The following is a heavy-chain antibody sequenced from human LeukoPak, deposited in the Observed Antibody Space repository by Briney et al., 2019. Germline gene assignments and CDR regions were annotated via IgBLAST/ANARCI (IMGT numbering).Heavy chain of an antibody. D-gene: IGHD6-13*01. CDR2: IGSSSSYI. Sequence: GGSLRLSCAAPGFIFSSYSMNWVRQAPGKGLEWVSSIGSSSSYIDYADSVKGRFTISRDNAKNSLYLQMNSLRAEDTAVYYCASGRQLGYWGQGTLVTVSS. CDR3: ASGRQLGY. V-gene: IGHV3-21*01. J-gene: IGHJ4*02. CDR1: GFIFSSYS.